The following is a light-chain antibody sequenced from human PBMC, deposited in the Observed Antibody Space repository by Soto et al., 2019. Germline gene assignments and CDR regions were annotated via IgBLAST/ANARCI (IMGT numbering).Light chain of an antibody. CDR1: SSDVGDYSY. CDR2: EVT. V-gene: IGLV2-14*01. CDR3: LSHTGSRTL. J-gene: IGLJ3*02. Sequence: QSALTQPASVSGSPGQSITISCTGASSDVGDYSYVSWYQEHPGQVPKLIIFEVTTRPSGVSDRFSGSRSGNTASLTISGLQAEDEADYYCLSHTGSRTLFGGGTKLTVL.